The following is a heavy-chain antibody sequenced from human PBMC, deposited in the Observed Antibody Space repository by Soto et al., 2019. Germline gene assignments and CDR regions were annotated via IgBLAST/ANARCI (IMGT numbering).Heavy chain of an antibody. V-gene: IGHV4-34*01. J-gene: IGHJ6*02. CDR1: DGSFSDYY. Sequence: PSETLSLTCAVYDGSFSDYYWSWIRQPPGKGLEWIGDINHSGSTNYNPSLKSRVTISVDTSKNQFSLKLSSVTAADTAVYYCARGDTAMITYYYFYYGMDVWGQGTTVTVYS. CDR3: ARGDTAMITYYYFYYGMDV. CDR2: INHSGST. D-gene: IGHD5-18*01.